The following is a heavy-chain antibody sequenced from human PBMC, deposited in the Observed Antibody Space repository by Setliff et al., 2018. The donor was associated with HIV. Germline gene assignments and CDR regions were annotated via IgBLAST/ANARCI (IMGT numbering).Heavy chain of an antibody. CDR3: ARAGDCTEASCPKARFDP. D-gene: IGHD2-8*02. CDR2: IFYSGST. J-gene: IGHJ5*02. V-gene: IGHV4-59*12. Sequence: SETLSLTCTVSSGSSSSYYWIWIRQPPGKGLEWIGHIFYSGSTNHNPSLKSRVTISVDTSMNQFSLNLNSVTAADTAVYYCARAGDCTEASCPKARFDPWGPGILVTVSS. CDR1: SGSSSSYY.